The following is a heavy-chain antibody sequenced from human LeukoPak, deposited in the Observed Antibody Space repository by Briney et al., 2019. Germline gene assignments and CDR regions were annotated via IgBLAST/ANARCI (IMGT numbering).Heavy chain of an antibody. CDR2: ISSSSSYI. CDR3: ARDLRPRPQISITMIVVVTDWFDP. J-gene: IGHJ5*02. D-gene: IGHD3-22*01. Sequence: GGSLRLSCAASGFTFSSYSMNWVRQAPGKGLEWVSSISSSSSYIYYADSVKGRFTISRDNAKDSLYLQMNSLRAEDTAVYYCARDLRPRPQISITMIVVVTDWFDPWGQGTLVTVSS. V-gene: IGHV3-21*01. CDR1: GFTFSSYS.